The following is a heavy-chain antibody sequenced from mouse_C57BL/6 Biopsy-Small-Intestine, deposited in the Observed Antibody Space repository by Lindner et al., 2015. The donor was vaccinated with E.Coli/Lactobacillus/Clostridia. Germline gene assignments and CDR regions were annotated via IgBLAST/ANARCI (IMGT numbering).Heavy chain of an antibody. CDR2: ISPNSGGT. V-gene: IGHV1-64*01. Sequence: SVKVSCKASGYTFTGYYMHWVRQAPGQGLEWMGWISPNSGGTNYAQKFRGRVNMTRDTSISTVYMELSSLRSDDTAVYYCARKIAVVAGHGMDVWGQGTTVTVSS. CDR3: ARKIAVVAGHGMDV. D-gene: IGHD6-1*01. J-gene: IGHJ1*01. CDR1: GYTFTGYY.